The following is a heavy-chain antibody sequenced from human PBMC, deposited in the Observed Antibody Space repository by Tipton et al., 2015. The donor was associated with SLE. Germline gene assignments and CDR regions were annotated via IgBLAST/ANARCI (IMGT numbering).Heavy chain of an antibody. V-gene: IGHV1-18*01. D-gene: IGHD6-19*01. CDR1: SYSFTSYG. Sequence: QVQLVQSGPEVKKPGASVKVSCKASSYSFTSYGISWVRQAPGQGLEWMGWISPYNGNTKYAQNFQGRVTLTTDTSTSTAYMELRSLRNDDTAVYYCARGTSVGGSFDFWGQGTLITVSS. CDR3: ARGTSVGGSFDF. J-gene: IGHJ4*02. CDR2: ISPYNGNT.